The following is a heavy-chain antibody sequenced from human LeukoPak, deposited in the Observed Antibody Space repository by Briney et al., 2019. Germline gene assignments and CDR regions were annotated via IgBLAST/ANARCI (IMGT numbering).Heavy chain of an antibody. J-gene: IGHJ4*02. D-gene: IGHD6-13*01. CDR3: AKRSAAGTVGYFDY. Sequence: PGGSLRLSCAASGFTFDDYAMHWVRQAPGKGLEWVSGISWNSGTMYYADSVKGRFTISRDDAKNSLYLQMNSLGAEDTALYYCAKRSAAGTVGYFDYWGQGTLVTVSS. CDR2: ISWNSGTM. CDR1: GFTFDDYA. V-gene: IGHV3-9*01.